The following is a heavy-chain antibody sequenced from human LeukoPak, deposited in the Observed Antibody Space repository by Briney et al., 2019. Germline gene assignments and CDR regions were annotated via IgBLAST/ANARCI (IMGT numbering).Heavy chain of an antibody. V-gene: IGHV4-34*01. CDR2: INHSGST. J-gene: IGHJ4*02. Sequence: SETLSLTCAVYGGSFSGHYWSWIRQPPGKGLEWIGEINHSGSTNYNPSLKSRVTISVDTSKNQFSLKLSSVTAADTAVYYCARGRGRFDYWGQGTLVTVSS. CDR1: GGSFSGHY. D-gene: IGHD3-16*01. CDR3: ARGRGRFDY.